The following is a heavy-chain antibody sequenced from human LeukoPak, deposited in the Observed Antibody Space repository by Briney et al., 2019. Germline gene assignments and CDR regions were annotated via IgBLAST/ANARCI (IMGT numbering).Heavy chain of an antibody. Sequence: GGSLRLSCAASGFTFSSYSMNWVRQAPGKGLEWVSYISSSSSTIYYADSVKGRFTISRDNAKNTPYLQMNSLRVEDTAVYYCAKVRIAAAGSHTRLFDYWGQGTLVTVSS. J-gene: IGHJ4*02. D-gene: IGHD6-13*01. CDR3: AKVRIAAAGSHTRLFDY. CDR2: ISSSSSTI. CDR1: GFTFSSYS. V-gene: IGHV3-48*04.